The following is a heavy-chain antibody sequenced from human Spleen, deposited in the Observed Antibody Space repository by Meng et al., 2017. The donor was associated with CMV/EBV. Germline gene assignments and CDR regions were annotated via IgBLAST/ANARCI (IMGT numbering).Heavy chain of an antibody. CDR1: EHTFSSYD. Sequence: ASVKVSCKASEHTFSSYDMHWVRQAPGQGLEWMGIIDPSGGSTSYAQKFQGRVSMTRDRSTSTVYMGLSSLRSEDTAVYYCAIRKRTVTLSLSAFDIWGQGTMVTVSS. CDR3: AIRKRTVTLSLSAFDI. CDR2: IDPSGGST. D-gene: IGHD3-3*01. V-gene: IGHV1-46*01. J-gene: IGHJ3*02.